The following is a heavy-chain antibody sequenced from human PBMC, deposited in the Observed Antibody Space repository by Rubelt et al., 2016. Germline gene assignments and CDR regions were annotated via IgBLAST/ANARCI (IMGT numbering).Heavy chain of an antibody. CDR3: AREGVKGSRKDGMDV. V-gene: IGHV1-18*01. CDR2: ISAYTGNT. J-gene: IGHJ6*02. Sequence: QVQLVQSGAEVKKPGASVKVSCKASGYTFTSYGISWVRQAPGQGLEWMGGISAYTGNTNDAQKLQGSVTMTPDTSTSTAYMELRSLRSDDTAVYYCAREGVKGSRKDGMDVWGQGTTVTVSS. CDR1: GYTFTSYG. D-gene: IGHD2-8*01.